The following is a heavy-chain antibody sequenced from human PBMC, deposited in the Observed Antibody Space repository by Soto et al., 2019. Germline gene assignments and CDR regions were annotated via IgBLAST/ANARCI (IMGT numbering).Heavy chain of an antibody. CDR3: ARDAPGAAPY. D-gene: IGHD6-13*01. Sequence: QVQLQESGQGLVKPSQTLSLTCTVSGGPVINGDSYLNWIRQHPEKGLEWMGYINYRGTTNYNAALKSRILISVDTSKNQFSLRLTSVTAADTAVYYCARDAPGAAPYWGQGTLVTVSS. CDR2: INYRGTT. J-gene: IGHJ4*02. CDR1: GGPVINGDSY. V-gene: IGHV4-31*03.